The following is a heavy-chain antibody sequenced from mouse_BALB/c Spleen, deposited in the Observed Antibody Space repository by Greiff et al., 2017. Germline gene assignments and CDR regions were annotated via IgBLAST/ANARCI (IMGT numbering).Heavy chain of an antibody. CDR2: ISSGGSYT. CDR1: GFTFSSYG. Sequence: EVQRVESGGDLVKPGGSLKLSCAASGFTFSSYGMSWVRQTPDKRLEWVATISSGGSYTYYPDSVKGRFTISRDNAKNTLYLQMSSLKSEDTAMYYCARRGGDYEFAYWGQGTLVTVSA. V-gene: IGHV5-6*01. J-gene: IGHJ3*01. D-gene: IGHD2-4*01. CDR3: ARRGGDYEFAY.